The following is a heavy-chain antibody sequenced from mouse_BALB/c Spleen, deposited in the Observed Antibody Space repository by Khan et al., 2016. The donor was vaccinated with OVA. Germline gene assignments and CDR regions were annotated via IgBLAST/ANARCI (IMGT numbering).Heavy chain of an antibody. D-gene: IGHD2-14*01. CDR3: VGDGAYYRNDDWFAY. V-gene: IGHV1-4*01. J-gene: IGHJ3*01. CDR2: INPNNGYT. CDR1: GYTFTSYT. Sequence: QVQLKQSGAELARPGASVKMSCKASGYTFTSYTIHWIKMRPGQGLEWIGYINPNNGYTNYNQKFKDKATLTADKSSTTAYTQLSSLTSDDSAVYNGVGDGAYYRNDDWFAYWGLGTLVTVSA.